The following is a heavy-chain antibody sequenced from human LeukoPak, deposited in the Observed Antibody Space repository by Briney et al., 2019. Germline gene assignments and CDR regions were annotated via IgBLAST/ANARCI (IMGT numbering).Heavy chain of an antibody. CDR3: ARFYCSSTSCYNNYYYMDV. J-gene: IGHJ6*03. V-gene: IGHV3-30*02. CDR1: GFTVSSYG. CDR2: IRYDGSNK. Sequence: GGSLRLSCAASGFTVSSYGMHWVRQAPGKGLEWVAFIRYDGSNKYYADSVKGRFTISRDNSKNTLYLQMNSLRAEDTAVYYCARFYCSSTSCYNNYYYMDVWGKGTTVTISS. D-gene: IGHD2-2*01.